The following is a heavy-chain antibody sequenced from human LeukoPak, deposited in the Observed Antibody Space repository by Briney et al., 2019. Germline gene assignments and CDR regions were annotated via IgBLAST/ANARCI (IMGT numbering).Heavy chain of an antibody. CDR1: GYTFTGYY. Sequence: ASVKVSCKASGYTFTGYYMHWVRQAPGQGLEWMGRINPNSGGTNYAQKFQGRVTMTRDTSISTAYMELSRLRSDDTAVYYCARDIPPTLNYYYGSGSYPCDYWGQGTLVTVSS. CDR3: ARDIPPTLNYYYGSGSYPCDY. J-gene: IGHJ4*02. D-gene: IGHD3-10*01. CDR2: INPNSGGT. V-gene: IGHV1-2*06.